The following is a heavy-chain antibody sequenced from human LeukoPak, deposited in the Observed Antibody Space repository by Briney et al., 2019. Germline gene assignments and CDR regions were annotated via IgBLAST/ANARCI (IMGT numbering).Heavy chain of an antibody. J-gene: IGHJ4*02. D-gene: IGHD6-13*01. Sequence: RPSETLSLTCTVSGGSVSSGSYYWSWVRQPPGKGLEWIGYIYYSGNTNYNPSLKSRVTISVDTSKNQFSLKLSSVTAADTAVYYCARAPIAAGGTENFDYWGQGTLVTVSS. CDR3: ARAPIAAGGTENFDY. V-gene: IGHV4-61*01. CDR1: GGSVSSGSYY. CDR2: IYYSGNT.